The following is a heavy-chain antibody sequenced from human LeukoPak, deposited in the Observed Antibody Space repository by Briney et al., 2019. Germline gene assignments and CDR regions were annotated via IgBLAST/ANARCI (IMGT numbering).Heavy chain of an antibody. Sequence: SETLSLTCAVYGGSFSGYYWSWIRQPPGKGLEWIGEINHSGSTNYNPSLKSRVTISVDTSKNKFSLKLSSVTAADTAVYYCARGNGGPSQYWGQGTLVTVSS. CDR2: INHSGST. D-gene: IGHD3-10*01. J-gene: IGHJ4*02. V-gene: IGHV4-34*01. CDR3: ARGNGGPSQY. CDR1: GGSFSGYY.